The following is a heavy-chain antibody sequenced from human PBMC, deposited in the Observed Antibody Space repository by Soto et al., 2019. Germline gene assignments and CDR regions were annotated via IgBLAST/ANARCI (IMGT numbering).Heavy chain of an antibody. D-gene: IGHD2-2*01. CDR1: GFTFSSYA. J-gene: IGHJ6*02. CDR3: VKDGNCSSTSCYFNGFFYYYYYGMDV. V-gene: IGHV3-64D*08. CDR2: ISSNGGST. Sequence: PGGFLRLSCSASGFTFSSYAMHWVRQAPGKGLEYVSAISSNGGSTYYADSVKGRFTISRDNSKNTLYLQMSSLRAEDTAVYYCVKDGNCSSTSCYFNGFFYYYYYGMDVWGQGTTVTVSS.